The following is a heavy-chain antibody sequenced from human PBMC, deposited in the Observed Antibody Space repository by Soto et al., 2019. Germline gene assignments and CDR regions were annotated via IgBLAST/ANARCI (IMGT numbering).Heavy chain of an antibody. CDR3: ARPYGVHPVDFFDD. J-gene: IGHJ4*02. Sequence: LKISGTVSGYIFASYWICWVRQMPGKGLEWMGIIYPGDSDTRYSPSFQGQVTISADKSINTAYLQWSSLKASDTAIYYCARPYGVHPVDFFDDWGQGTLVTVSS. D-gene: IGHD4-17*01. V-gene: IGHV5-51*01. CDR2: IYPGDSDT. CDR1: GYIFASYW.